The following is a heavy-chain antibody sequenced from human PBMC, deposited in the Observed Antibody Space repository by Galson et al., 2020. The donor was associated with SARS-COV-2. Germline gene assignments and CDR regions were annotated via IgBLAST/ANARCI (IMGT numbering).Heavy chain of an antibody. D-gene: IGHD6-13*01. CDR1: GFTFINYG. V-gene: IGHV3-30*02. Sequence: GESLKISCAASGFTFINYGMHWVRQVPGKGLEWVAFIRNDGNDEFYGDSVKGRFTISRDNFKNTLHLQMSSLRPDDSAVYYCAKGGSGITWFFLDSWGQGTLVTVSS. CDR3: AKGGSGITWFFLDS. J-gene: IGHJ4*02. CDR2: IRNDGNDE.